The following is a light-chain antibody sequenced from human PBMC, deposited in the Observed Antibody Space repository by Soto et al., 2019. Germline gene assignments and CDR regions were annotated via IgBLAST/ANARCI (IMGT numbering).Light chain of an antibody. V-gene: IGLV2-14*01. CDR1: SSDVGGYNY. CDR3: SSFTSTNTVL. J-gene: IGLJ2*01. Sequence: QSVLTQPASVSGSPGQSITISCTGTSSDVGGYNYVSWYQQHPGKAPKLMIYNVSNRPSGVSNRFSGSKSGNMASLTISGLQAEDEGHYYCSSFTSTNTVLFGGGTKLTVL. CDR2: NVS.